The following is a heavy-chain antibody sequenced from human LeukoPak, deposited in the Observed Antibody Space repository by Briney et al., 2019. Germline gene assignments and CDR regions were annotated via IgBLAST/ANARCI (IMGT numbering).Heavy chain of an antibody. Sequence: SETLSLTCTVSGGSISSYYWSWIRQPAGKGLEWIGRIYTSGSTNYNPSLKSRVTMSVDTSKNQFSLKLSSVTAADTAMYYCARVTWELGAFDIWGQGTMVTVSS. J-gene: IGHJ3*02. D-gene: IGHD1-26*01. CDR3: ARVTWELGAFDI. V-gene: IGHV4-4*07. CDR2: IYTSGST. CDR1: GGSISSYY.